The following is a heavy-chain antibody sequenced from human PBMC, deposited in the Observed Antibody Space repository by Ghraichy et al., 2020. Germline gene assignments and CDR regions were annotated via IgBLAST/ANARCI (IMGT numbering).Heavy chain of an antibody. J-gene: IGHJ4*02. CDR1: GFTFRSYA. Sequence: GGSLRLSCAASGFTFRSYATSWVRQAPGKGLEWVSLIATASDTYYADSVKGRFTISRDNSKNTLYLQMNSLRAEDTAVYYCTQVPHFGSGYYRFDYWGQGTLVTVSS. D-gene: IGHD3-3*02. V-gene: IGHV3-23*01. CDR3: TQVPHFGSGYYRFDY. CDR2: LIATASDT.